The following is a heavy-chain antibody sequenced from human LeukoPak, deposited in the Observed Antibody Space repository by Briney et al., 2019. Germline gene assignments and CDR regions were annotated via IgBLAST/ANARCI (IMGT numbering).Heavy chain of an antibody. V-gene: IGHV4-39*01. Sequence: PSETLSLTCTVSGGSISSSSYYWGWIRQPPGKGLEWIGSIYYSGSTYYNPSLKSRVTISVDTSKNQFSLKLSSVTAADTAVYYCERLAVAGYFDYWGQGTLVTVSS. D-gene: IGHD6-19*01. J-gene: IGHJ4*02. CDR2: IYYSGST. CDR3: ERLAVAGYFDY. CDR1: GGSISSSSYY.